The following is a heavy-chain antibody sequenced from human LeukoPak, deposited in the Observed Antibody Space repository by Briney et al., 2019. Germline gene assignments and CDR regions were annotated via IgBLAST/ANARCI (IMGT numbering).Heavy chain of an antibody. CDR1: GGSFSGYY. CDR2: INHSGST. CDR3: ARGVMGSGSYYNEDFDY. J-gene: IGHJ4*02. Sequence: PSETLSLTCAVYGGSFSGYYWSWIRQPPGKGLEWIGEINHSGSTNYNPSLKSRVTISVDTSKNQFSLKLSSVTAADTAVYYCARGVMGSGSYYNEDFDYWGQGTLVTVSS. D-gene: IGHD3-10*01. V-gene: IGHV4-34*01.